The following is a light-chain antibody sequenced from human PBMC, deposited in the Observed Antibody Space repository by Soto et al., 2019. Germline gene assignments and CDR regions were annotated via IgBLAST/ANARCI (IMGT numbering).Light chain of an antibody. J-gene: IGLJ2*01. CDR3: SSYKISYTLV. V-gene: IGLV2-14*01. Sequence: QSALTQPASVSGSPGQSITISCTGADRDVGGYDYVSWYQQQPGKAPKLIIYDVSHRPSGISNRFSGSKSGNTASLTISGLQAEDEADYYCSSYKISYTLVFGGGTKLTVL. CDR1: DRDVGGYDY. CDR2: DVS.